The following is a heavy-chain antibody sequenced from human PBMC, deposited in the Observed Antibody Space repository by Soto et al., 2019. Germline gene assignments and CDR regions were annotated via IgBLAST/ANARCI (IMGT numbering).Heavy chain of an antibody. CDR3: AREGGSSWYGPNWFDP. V-gene: IGHV1-69*13. J-gene: IGHJ5*02. D-gene: IGHD6-13*01. Sequence: ASVKVSCKTSGGTFRTHAITWVLQAPGQGLEWMGGIIPIFGMANYAQKFQGRVIITADESTSTVHMELRSLRSEDTAVYYCAREGGSSWYGPNWFDPWGQGTLVTVSS. CDR2: IIPIFGMA. CDR1: GGTFRTHA.